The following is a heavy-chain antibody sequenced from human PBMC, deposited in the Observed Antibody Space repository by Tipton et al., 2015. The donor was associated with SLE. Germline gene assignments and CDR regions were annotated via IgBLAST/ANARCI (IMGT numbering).Heavy chain of an antibody. CDR3: AKRPVTTATVYFNY. CDR1: GFSFHDYE. CDR2: IHSTGRTM. Sequence: SLRLSCAASGFSFHDYEMNWVRQAPGKGLEWVSYIHSTGRTMYYADSVKGRFTISRDNAKNSLYLQMNSLRAEDTAVYYCAKRPVTTATVYFNYWGQGTLVTVSS. V-gene: IGHV3-48*03. J-gene: IGHJ4*02. D-gene: IGHD4-17*01.